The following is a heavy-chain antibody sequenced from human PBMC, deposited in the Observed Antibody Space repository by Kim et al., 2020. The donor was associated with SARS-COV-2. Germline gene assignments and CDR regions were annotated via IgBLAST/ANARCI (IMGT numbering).Heavy chain of an antibody. CDR2: ISARGAST. CDR1: GFTFSSYA. D-gene: IGHD4-17*01. J-gene: IGHJ4*02. V-gene: IGHV3-23*01. Sequence: GGSLRLSCAASGFTFSSYAMGWVRQAPGKGLEWVSGISARGASTFYADSVKGRFTISRDNSKNTLYLQMNSLRAEDTAVYYCARDRITVTPQFDYWGQGTLVTVSS. CDR3: ARDRITVTPQFDY.